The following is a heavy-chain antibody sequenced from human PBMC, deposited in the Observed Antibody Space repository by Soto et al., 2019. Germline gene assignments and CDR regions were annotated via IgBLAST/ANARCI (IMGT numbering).Heavy chain of an antibody. Sequence: PSETLSLTCTVSGGSISSSGYYWGWIRQPPGKGLEWIGTISYSGSTYYNPSLRNRITISVDTSNNQFSLKLSSVTAVDTAVYYCASTKTTYDFWSGYQSEYYFDYWGQGTLVTVSS. CDR3: ASTKTTYDFWSGYQSEYYFDY. V-gene: IGHV4-39*01. D-gene: IGHD3-3*01. J-gene: IGHJ4*02. CDR2: ISYSGST. CDR1: GGSISSSGYY.